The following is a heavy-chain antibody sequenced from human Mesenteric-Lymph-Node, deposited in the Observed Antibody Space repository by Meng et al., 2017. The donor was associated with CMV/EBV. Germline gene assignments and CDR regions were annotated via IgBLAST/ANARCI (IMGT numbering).Heavy chain of an antibody. D-gene: IGHD3-3*01. J-gene: IGHJ4*02. V-gene: IGHV4-31*03. CDR2: IYYSGST. CDR3: ARGRRDFTAHIDY. Sequence: SETLSLTCTVSGGSISSGGYYWSWIRQHPGKGLEWIGYIYYSGSTYYNPSLKSRLTISVDTSKNQFSLKLSSVTAADTAVYYCARGRRDFTAHIDYWGQGTLVTVSS. CDR1: GGSISSGGYY.